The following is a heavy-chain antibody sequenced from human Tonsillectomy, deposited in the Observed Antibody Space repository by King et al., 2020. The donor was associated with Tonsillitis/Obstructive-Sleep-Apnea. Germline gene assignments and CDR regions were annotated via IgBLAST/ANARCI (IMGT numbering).Heavy chain of an antibody. J-gene: IGHJ4*02. V-gene: IGHV1-58*01. Sequence: QLVQSGPEVKKPGTSVKVSCKASGFTFTSSAVQWVRQARGQRLEWIGWIVVGSGNTNYAQKFQERVTITRDMSTSTAYMELSSLRAEDTAVYYCAAELTAGTLESGYWGQGTLVTVSS. CDR2: IVVGSGNT. D-gene: IGHD1-1*01. CDR1: GFTFTSSA. CDR3: AAELTAGTLESGY.